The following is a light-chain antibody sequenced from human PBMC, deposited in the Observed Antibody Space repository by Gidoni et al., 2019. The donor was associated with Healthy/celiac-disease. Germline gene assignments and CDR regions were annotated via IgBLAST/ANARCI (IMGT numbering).Light chain of an antibody. J-gene: IGKJ1*01. CDR2: AAS. Sequence: DIQMTQSPSSLSASVGDRVTITCRASQSISSYLNWYQQKPGKAPKLLIYAASRLQSGVPSRFSGSGSGTDFTLSISRLQPEAFATYYCQQSYSTPWTFGQGTKVEIK. V-gene: IGKV1-39*01. CDR3: QQSYSTPWT. CDR1: QSISSY.